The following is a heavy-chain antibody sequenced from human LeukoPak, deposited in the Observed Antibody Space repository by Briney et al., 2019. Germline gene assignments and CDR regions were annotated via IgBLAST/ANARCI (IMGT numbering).Heavy chain of an antibody. V-gene: IGHV4-39*01. CDR3: ARHQYYDSSGFLGY. CDR2: IYYSGSI. CDR1: GGSISSSSYY. D-gene: IGHD3-22*01. J-gene: IGHJ4*02. Sequence: SETLSLTCTVSGGSISSSSYYWGWIRQPPGKGLEWIGSIYYSGSIYYNPSLKSRVTISVDTSKNQFSLKLSSVTAADTAVYYCARHQYYDSSGFLGYWGQGTLVTVSS.